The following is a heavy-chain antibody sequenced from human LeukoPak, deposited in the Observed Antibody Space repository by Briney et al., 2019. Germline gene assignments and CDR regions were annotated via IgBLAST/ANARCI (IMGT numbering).Heavy chain of an antibody. J-gene: IGHJ4*02. CDR3: ARRGYCISSSCSLDY. V-gene: IGHV1-46*01. CDR2: INPNGAGA. CDR1: GYTFANYY. Sequence: ASVKVSCKASGYTFANYYIHWLRQAPEEGLGWLGIINPNGAGASYAQKFQGRVTLTRDTSTSTVYMDLSSLRSEDTAVYYCARRGYCISSSCSLDYWGQGTLVTVSS. D-gene: IGHD2-2*01.